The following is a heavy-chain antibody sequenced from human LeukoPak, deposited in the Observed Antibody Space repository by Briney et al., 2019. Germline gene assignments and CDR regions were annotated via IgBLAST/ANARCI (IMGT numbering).Heavy chain of an antibody. D-gene: IGHD5-18*01. J-gene: IGHJ4*02. CDR3: ARDELPVDTAMALDY. V-gene: IGHV3-33*01. Sequence: PGGSLRLSCAASGFTFSSYGMHWVRQAPGKGLEWVAVIWYGGSNKYYADSVKGRFTISRDNSKNTLYLQMNSLRAEDTAVYYCARDELPVDTAMALDYWGQGTLVTVSS. CDR1: GFTFSSYG. CDR2: IWYGGSNK.